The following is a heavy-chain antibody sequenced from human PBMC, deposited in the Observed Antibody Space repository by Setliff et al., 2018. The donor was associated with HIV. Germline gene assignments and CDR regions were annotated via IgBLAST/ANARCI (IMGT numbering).Heavy chain of an antibody. V-gene: IGHV5-51*01. J-gene: IGHJ4*02. Sequence: PGESLKISCRAFGYNFNTYWIDWVRQMPGKGLEWMGTIYPTDSDTKYNPSFQGRVSISADRSISTAYLQWSSLRASDTAMYYCTRRRRAPGIEDLEAYWGQGTLVTVSS. CDR1: GYNFNTYW. CDR2: IYPTDSDT. D-gene: IGHD1-26*01. CDR3: TRRRRAPGIEDLEAY.